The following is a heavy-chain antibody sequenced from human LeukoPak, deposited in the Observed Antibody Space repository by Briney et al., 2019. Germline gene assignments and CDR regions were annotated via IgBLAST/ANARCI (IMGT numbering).Heavy chain of an antibody. CDR3: ARDLGVEYSYGYVLDY. CDR1: GYTFTGYY. V-gene: IGHV1-2*06. D-gene: IGHD5-18*01. Sequence: ASVKVSCKASGYTFTGYYMHWVRQAPGQGLEWMGRINPNSGGTNYAQKFQGRVTMTRDTSISTAYMELSRLRSDDTAVYYCARDLGVEYSYGYVLDYWGQGTLVTVSS. CDR2: INPNSGGT. J-gene: IGHJ4*02.